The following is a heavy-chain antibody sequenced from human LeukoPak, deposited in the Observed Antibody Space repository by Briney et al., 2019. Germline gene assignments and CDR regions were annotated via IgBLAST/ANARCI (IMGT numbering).Heavy chain of an antibody. D-gene: IGHD3-10*01. V-gene: IGHV3-23*01. Sequence: GGSLRLSCAASGFSFSTHAMTWVRQAPGKELERVSGISDSGASTYYADSVMGRFTISRDNSKNTLYLQMNSLRAEDTAVYYCAKDRRINMVRGAHDYWGQGTLVTVSS. CDR3: AKDRRINMVRGAHDY. CDR1: GFSFSTHA. CDR2: ISDSGAST. J-gene: IGHJ4*02.